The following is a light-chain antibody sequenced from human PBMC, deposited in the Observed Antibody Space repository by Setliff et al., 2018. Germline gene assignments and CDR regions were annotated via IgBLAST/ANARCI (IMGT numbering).Light chain of an antibody. J-gene: IGLJ2*01. Sequence: QSALTQPASVSGSPGQSITISCTGTSSDVGGYNYVSWYQLHPDKAPKLMIYDVSKRPSGVSNRFSGSKSGNTSSLTISGLQAEDEADYYCSSYTSSSTVVFGGGTKVTVL. CDR2: DVS. CDR1: SSDVGGYNY. V-gene: IGLV2-14*03. CDR3: SSYTSSSTVV.